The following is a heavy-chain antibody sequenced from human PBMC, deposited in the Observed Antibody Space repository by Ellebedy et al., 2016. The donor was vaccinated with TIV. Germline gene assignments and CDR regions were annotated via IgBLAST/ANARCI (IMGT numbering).Heavy chain of an antibody. D-gene: IGHD1-1*01. CDR2: IPRDSDAM. CDR1: GFTFSSFS. J-gene: IGHJ3*02. Sequence: GASLKISCSASGFTFSSFSMNWVRQAPGKGLEWVSYIPRDSDAMSYADSVKGRFTISRDNAKNSLYLQMNSLRDADTAVYYCVRDLHWAFDIWGQGTVATVSS. CDR3: VRDLHWAFDI. V-gene: IGHV3-48*02.